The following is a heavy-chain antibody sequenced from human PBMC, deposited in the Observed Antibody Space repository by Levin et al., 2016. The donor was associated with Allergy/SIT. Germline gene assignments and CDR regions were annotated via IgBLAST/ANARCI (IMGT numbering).Heavy chain of an antibody. CDR3: ARGTKWYFDY. J-gene: IGHJ4*02. V-gene: IGHV4-59*13. Sequence: PGKGLEWIGYIYYSGSTNYNPSLKSRVTISVDTSKNQFSLKLSSVTAADTAVYYCARGTKWYFDYWGQGTLVTVSS. D-gene: IGHD1-26*01. CDR2: IYYSGST.